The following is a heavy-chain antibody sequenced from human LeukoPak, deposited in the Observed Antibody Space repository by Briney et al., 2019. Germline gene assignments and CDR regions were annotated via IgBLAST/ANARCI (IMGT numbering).Heavy chain of an antibody. CDR2: LSYSADT. V-gene: IGHV4-59*01. CDR3: ARFDYDSSGYHSFDH. CDR1: GGSISSYY. J-gene: IGHJ4*02. Sequence: PSPTLSLTCTVFGGSISSYYWSWIWQPPGKRLWWIGDLSYSADTNYTPSLKTRVTISVDTSKKQFSLKLTSVTAADTAVYYCARFDYDSSGYHSFDHWGQGTLVTVSS. D-gene: IGHD3-22*01.